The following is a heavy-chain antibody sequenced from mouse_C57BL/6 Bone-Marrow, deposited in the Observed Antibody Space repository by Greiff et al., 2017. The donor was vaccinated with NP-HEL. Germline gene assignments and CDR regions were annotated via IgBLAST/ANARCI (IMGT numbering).Heavy chain of an antibody. CDR1: GYTFTGYW. V-gene: IGHV1-9*01. J-gene: IGHJ4*01. CDR3: ARSGYYYFTLYYYAMDY. CDR2: ILPGSGST. Sequence: VKLVESGAELMKPGASVKLSCKATGYTFTGYWIEWVKQRPGHGLEWIGEILPGSGSTNYNEKFKGKATFTADTSSNTAYMQLSSLTTEDSAIYYCARSGYYYFTLYYYAMDYWGQGTSVTVSS. D-gene: IGHD1-1*01.